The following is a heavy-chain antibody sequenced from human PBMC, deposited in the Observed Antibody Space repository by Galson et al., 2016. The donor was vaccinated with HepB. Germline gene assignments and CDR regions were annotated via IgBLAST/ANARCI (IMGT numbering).Heavy chain of an antibody. CDR1: GFTFSTYV. CDR2: ISYDGNNK. J-gene: IGHJ4*02. CDR3: ATSYGDNYYRYFDY. D-gene: IGHD4-17*01. Sequence: SLRLSCAASGFTFSTYVLHWVRQAPGKGLEWLAVISYDGNNKYYADSMKGRFTISRDNSKNTLYLQMNSLRAEDTAVYYCATSYGDNYYRYFDYWGQGTLVTVSS. V-gene: IGHV3-30-3*01.